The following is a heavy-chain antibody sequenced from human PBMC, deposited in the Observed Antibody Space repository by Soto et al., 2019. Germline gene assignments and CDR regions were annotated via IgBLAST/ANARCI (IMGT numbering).Heavy chain of an antibody. CDR1: GFTFSSYA. Sequence: PVGSRRLSSSASGFTFSSYAISWVRQAPGQGLEWVSAISGSGGSTYYADAVKGRFTISRDNAKNTPYLQMNSVGAEDTAVSYCAKDLKGSSCVYCGQRTLLTVSS. V-gene: IGHV3-23*01. D-gene: IGHD6-13*01. CDR3: AKDLKGSSCVY. J-gene: IGHJ4*02. CDR2: ISGSGGST.